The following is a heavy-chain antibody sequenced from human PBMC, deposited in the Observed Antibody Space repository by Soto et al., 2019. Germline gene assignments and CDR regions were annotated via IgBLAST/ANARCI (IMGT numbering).Heavy chain of an antibody. CDR3: ANDGGSYSVDAFDI. D-gene: IGHD1-26*01. Sequence: PGGSLRLSCAASGFSFSNYGMHWVRQAPGKGLERVAVISYDGSSKYYADSVKGRFTISRDNSRNTLYLQMNSLRAEDTAVYYCANDGGSYSVDAFDIWGQGTMVTVSS. CDR1: GFSFSNYG. J-gene: IGHJ3*02. V-gene: IGHV3-30*18. CDR2: ISYDGSSK.